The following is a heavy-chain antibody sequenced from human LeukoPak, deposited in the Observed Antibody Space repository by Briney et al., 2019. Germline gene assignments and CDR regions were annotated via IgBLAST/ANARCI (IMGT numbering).Heavy chain of an antibody. CDR2: ISYDGCSK. CDR3: ARASYDSSGYYFYPPDY. Sequence: GGSLRLSCAASGFTFSSYAVHWVRQAPGKGLEWVAVISYDGCSKHYADSVKGRFTISRDNSKNTLYLQMNSLRAEDTAVYYCARASYDSSGYYFYPPDYWGQGTLVTVSS. V-gene: IGHV3-30-3*01. J-gene: IGHJ4*02. CDR1: GFTFSSYA. D-gene: IGHD3-22*01.